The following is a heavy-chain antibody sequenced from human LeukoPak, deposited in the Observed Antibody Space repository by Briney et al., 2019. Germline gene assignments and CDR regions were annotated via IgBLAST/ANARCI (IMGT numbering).Heavy chain of an antibody. J-gene: IGHJ4*02. CDR3: GRINYGDYV. Sequence: PGGSLRLSCAASGFTFTNYWMSWVRQAPGKGLEWVANIKEDGSDTHYVDSVKGRFTISRDNAKNSLYLQMTSLRAEDTAVYFCGRINYGDYVWGQGTLVTVSS. CDR1: GFTFTNYW. CDR2: IKEDGSDT. V-gene: IGHV3-7*01. D-gene: IGHD4-17*01.